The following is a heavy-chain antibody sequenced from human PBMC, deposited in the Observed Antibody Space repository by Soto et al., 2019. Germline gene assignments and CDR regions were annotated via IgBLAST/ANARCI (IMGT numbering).Heavy chain of an antibody. Sequence: PSETLSLTCTVSGGSISSSSYYWGWIRQPPGKGLEWIGSIYYSGNTYYNPSLKSRVTISVDTSKNQFSLKLSSVTAADTAVYYCAREDRYSYGFLGYNWFDPWGQGTLVTVSS. CDR2: IYYSGNT. CDR3: AREDRYSYGFLGYNWFDP. CDR1: GGSISSSSYY. V-gene: IGHV4-39*02. D-gene: IGHD5-18*01. J-gene: IGHJ5*02.